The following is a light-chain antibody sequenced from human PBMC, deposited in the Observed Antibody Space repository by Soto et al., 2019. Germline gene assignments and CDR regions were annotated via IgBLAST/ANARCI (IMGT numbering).Light chain of an antibody. V-gene: IGKV3-20*01. CDR3: QQYGSSFT. CDR2: GPS. CDR1: QSVSSSY. Sequence: EIVLTQSPGTLSLSPGERATLSCRASQSVSSSYLAWYQQKPGQAPRLLIYGPSSRATGIPDRFSGSGSGTDFTLTISRLEPEDFAVYYCQQYGSSFTFGPGTKVDIK. J-gene: IGKJ3*01.